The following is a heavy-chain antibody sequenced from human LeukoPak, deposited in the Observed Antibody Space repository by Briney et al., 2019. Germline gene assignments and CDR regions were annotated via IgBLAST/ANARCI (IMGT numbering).Heavy chain of an antibody. CDR2: INHSGNT. CDR3: ARDTYSSSFYGYAFDV. D-gene: IGHD6-13*01. V-gene: IGHV4-34*01. CDR1: GGSFTGYY. Sequence: SETLSLTCAVYGGSFTGYYWSWIRQPPGKGLEWIGDINHSGNTNYNPSLKSRVTISVDTSKNQFSLKLSSVTAADTAIYYCARDTYSSSFYGYAFDVWGQGTMVTVSS. J-gene: IGHJ3*01.